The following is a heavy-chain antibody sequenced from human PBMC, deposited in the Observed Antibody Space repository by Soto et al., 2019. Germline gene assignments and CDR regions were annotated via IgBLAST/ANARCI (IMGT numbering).Heavy chain of an antibody. CDR3: VRVAYGDLGG. CDR2: IKSDGSDT. V-gene: IGHV3-74*01. Sequence: EVQLVESGGGLFQPGGSLRLSCAASGFTFSSYWMHWVRQAPGKGLVWVSRIKSDGSDTSYADSVKGRFTISRDNAKNTLYLQMSSLRAEDTAVYYCVRVAYGDLGGWGQGTLVTVSS. J-gene: IGHJ4*02. CDR1: GFTFSSYW. D-gene: IGHD4-17*01.